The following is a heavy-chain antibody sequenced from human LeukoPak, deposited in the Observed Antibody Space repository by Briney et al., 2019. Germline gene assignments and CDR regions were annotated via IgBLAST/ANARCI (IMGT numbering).Heavy chain of an antibody. CDR3: AKQGSWTMTPIDP. V-gene: IGHV3-53*01. CDR1: GFTVSSNY. CDR2: IYSGGST. J-gene: IGHJ5*02. D-gene: IGHD3-22*01. Sequence: AGGSLRLSCAASGFTVSSNYMSWVRQAPGKGLEWVSVIYSGGSTYYADSVKGRFTISRDNSKNTLYLQMNSLRAEDTAVYYCAKQGSWTMTPIDPWGQGTLVTVSS.